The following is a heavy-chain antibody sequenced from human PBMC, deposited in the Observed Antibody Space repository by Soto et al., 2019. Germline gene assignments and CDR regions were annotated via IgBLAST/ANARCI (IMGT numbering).Heavy chain of an antibody. D-gene: IGHD2-2*01. CDR2: MNPNSGNT. CDR3: ARGILGYCSSTSCVS. CDR1: GYTFTSYD. V-gene: IGHV1-8*01. Sequence: GASVKVSCKASGYTFTSYDINWVRQATGRGLEWMGWMNPNSGNTGYAQKFQGRVTMTRNTSISTAYMELSSLRSEDTAVYYCARGILGYCSSTSCVSWGQGTLVTVSS. J-gene: IGHJ4*02.